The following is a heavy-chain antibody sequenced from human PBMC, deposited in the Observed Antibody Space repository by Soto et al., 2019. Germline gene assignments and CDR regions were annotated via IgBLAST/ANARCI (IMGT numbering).Heavy chain of an antibody. CDR1: GQSFSGHS. D-gene: IGHD1-1*01. CDR2: INESGST. Sequence: QVQLQQWGAGLVKPSETLSLSCAVYGQSFSGHSWAWIRQPPGKGLEWIGEINESGSTYYNPSLKSRATISTDTSKNHLSPKLSSVSAADTAAYFCARGSGIVALPGELEDVKYAYWDQGTLANFSP. J-gene: IGHJ4*02. CDR3: ARGSGIVALPGELEDVKYAY. V-gene: IGHV4-34*01.